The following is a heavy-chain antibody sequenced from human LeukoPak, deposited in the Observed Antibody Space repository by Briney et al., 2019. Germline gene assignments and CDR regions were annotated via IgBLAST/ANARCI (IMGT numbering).Heavy chain of an antibody. D-gene: IGHD2-2*01. V-gene: IGHV3-21*01. Sequence: ASGXXFSSXXXXXVXXAXXXXXEWVSSISSSSCYIYYADSVKGRFTISRDNAKNSLYLQMNSLRAEDTAVYYCARVLSSYSDYWGQGTLVTVSS. CDR3: ARVLSSYSDY. J-gene: IGHJ4*02. CDR1: GXXFSSXX. CDR2: ISSSSCYI.